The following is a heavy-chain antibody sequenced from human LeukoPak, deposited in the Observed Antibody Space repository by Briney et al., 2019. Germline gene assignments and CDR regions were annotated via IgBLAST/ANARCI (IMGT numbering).Heavy chain of an antibody. D-gene: IGHD4-11*01. V-gene: IGHV1-2*06. Sequence: ASVKVSCKASGYTFTGYYMHWVRQAPGQGLEWMGRINPNSGGTNYAQKFQGRVTMTRDTSISTAYMELSRLRSDDTAVYYCARAGLPPGKEFDPWGQGTLVTVSS. CDR2: INPNSGGT. J-gene: IGHJ5*02. CDR1: GYTFTGYY. CDR3: ARAGLPPGKEFDP.